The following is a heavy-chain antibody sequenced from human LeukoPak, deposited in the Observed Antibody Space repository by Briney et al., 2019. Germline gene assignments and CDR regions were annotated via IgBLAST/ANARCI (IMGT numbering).Heavy chain of an antibody. J-gene: IGHJ4*02. Sequence: PSQTLSLTCAVSGGSISSGGYSWSWIRQPPGKGLEWIGYIYHSGSTYYNPSLKSRVTISVDRSKNQFSLKLSSVTAADTAVYYCAKELCSGGSCYLDYWGQGTLVTVSS. D-gene: IGHD2-15*01. CDR3: AKELCSGGSCYLDY. CDR2: IYHSGST. V-gene: IGHV4-30-2*01. CDR1: GGSISSGGYS.